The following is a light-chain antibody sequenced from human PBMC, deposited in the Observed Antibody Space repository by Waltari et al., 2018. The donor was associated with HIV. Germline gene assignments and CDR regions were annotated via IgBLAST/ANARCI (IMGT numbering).Light chain of an antibody. V-gene: IGKV1-5*03. J-gene: IGKJ1*01. CDR1: QRVSRW. Sequence: DIQMTQSPSTLSASVGDRVTITCRASQRVSRWLAWYQQKPGKAPKLLIDKASSLESGVPSRFSDSGSGTECTLTISSLQPDGFATYYCQQYNDYWTFGQGTKVEI. CDR2: KAS. CDR3: QQYNDYWT.